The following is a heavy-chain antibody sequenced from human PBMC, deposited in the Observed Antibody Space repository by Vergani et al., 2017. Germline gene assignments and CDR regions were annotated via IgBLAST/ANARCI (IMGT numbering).Heavy chain of an antibody. J-gene: IGHJ3*02. D-gene: IGHD3-10*01. CDR1: GFTFSSYA. CDR2: IYSGGSST. V-gene: IGHV3-23*03. Sequence: EVQLLESGGGLVQPGGSLRLSCAASGFTFSSYAMSWVRQAPGQGLEWVSVIYSGGSSTYYADSVKGRFTISRDNSKNTLYLQMNSLRAEDTAVDYGAKGRGGKLGAFDIWGQGTMVTVSS. CDR3: AKGRGGKLGAFDI.